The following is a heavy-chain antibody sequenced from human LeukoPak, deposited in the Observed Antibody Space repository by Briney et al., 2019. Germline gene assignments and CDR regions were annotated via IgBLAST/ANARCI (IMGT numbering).Heavy chain of an antibody. J-gene: IGHJ4*02. CDR2: INPSGGST. D-gene: IGHD2-15*01. V-gene: IGHV1-46*01. CDR1: GYTFTSYY. CDR3: ARGRYCSGGSCYSGLGY. Sequence: ASVKVSCKAFGYTFTSYYMHWVRQAPGQGLEWMGIINPSGGSTSYAQKFQGRVTMTRDMSTSTVYMELSSLRSEDTAVYYCARGRYCSGGSCYSGLGYWGQGTLVTVSS.